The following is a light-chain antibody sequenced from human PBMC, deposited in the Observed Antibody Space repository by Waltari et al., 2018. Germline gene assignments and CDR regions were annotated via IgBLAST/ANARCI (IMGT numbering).Light chain of an antibody. CDR3: QHYVRLPVT. V-gene: IGKV3-20*01. Sequence: VLTQSPGTLSLSPGERATLSCRASQSVDRALAWYQQKPGQAPRLLIYDASIRATGVPDRFSGSGSGTDFSLTISRLEPEDVAVYNCQHYVRLPVTFGQGTKVE. J-gene: IGKJ1*01. CDR1: QSVDRA. CDR2: DAS.